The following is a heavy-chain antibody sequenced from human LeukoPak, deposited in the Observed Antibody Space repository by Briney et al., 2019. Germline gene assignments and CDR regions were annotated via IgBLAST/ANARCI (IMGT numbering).Heavy chain of an antibody. Sequence: SSETLSLTCTVSGGSISSYYWSWIRQPPGKGLEWIGYIYYSGNTNYNPSLKSRVTISVDTSKNQFSLKLSSVTAADTAVYYCGRSPRDWSPVLRFLAYGMDVWGQGTTVTVSS. CDR1: GGSISSYY. D-gene: IGHD3-3*01. J-gene: IGHJ6*02. V-gene: IGHV4-59*08. CDR2: IYYSGNT. CDR3: GRSPRDWSPVLRFLAYGMDV.